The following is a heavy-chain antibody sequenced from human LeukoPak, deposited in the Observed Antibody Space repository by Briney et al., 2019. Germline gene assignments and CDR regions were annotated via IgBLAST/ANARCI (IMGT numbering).Heavy chain of an antibody. J-gene: IGHJ4*02. CDR3: ARDPRGYSGYDWDDY. CDR2: IYHSGST. CDR1: GGSISSSNW. V-gene: IGHV4-4*02. Sequence: PSETLSLTCAVSGGSISSSNWWSWVRQPPGKGLEWIGEIYHSGSTNYNPSLKSRVTISVDKSKNQFSLKLSSVTAADTAVYYCARDPRGYSGYDWDDYWGQGTLVTVSS. D-gene: IGHD5-12*01.